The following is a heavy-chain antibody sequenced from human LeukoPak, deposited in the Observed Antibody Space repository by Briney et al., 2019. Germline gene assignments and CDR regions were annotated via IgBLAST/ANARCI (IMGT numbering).Heavy chain of an antibody. V-gene: IGHV4-31*03. D-gene: IGHD2-21*02. CDR1: GGSISSGGYY. J-gene: IGHJ3*02. CDR2: IYYSGST. CDR3: ARGQCGGDCYSEWAFDI. Sequence: PSQTLSLTCTVSGGSISSGGYYWSWIRQHPGKGLEWIGYIYYSGSTYYNPSLKSRVTISVDTSKTQFSLKLSSVTAADTAVYYCARGQCGGDCYSEWAFDIWGQGTMVTVSS.